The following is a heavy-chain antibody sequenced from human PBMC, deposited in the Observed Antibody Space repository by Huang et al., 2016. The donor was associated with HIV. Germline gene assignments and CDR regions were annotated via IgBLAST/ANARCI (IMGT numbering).Heavy chain of an antibody. V-gene: IGHV3-48*01. D-gene: IGHD6-13*01. Sequence: EEQLVESGGGLVQPGGSLRLSCAASGFSVSSCNMNWVRQAPGKGLERLSYSSETGSVITYADSVKGRFTVSRDNAKNSLYLQMDSLRAEDTAVYYCARGYSSSWLYNWGQGTLVTVSS. CDR2: SSETGSVI. CDR3: ARGYSSSWLYN. J-gene: IGHJ4*02. CDR1: GFSVSSCN.